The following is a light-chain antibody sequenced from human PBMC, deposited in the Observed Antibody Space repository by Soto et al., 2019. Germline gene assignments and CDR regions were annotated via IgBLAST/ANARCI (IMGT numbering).Light chain of an antibody. CDR1: QSISRW. CDR3: QQYESSPFT. V-gene: IGKV1-5*03. Sequence: DIQMTQSPSTLSASIGDRVTITCRARQSISRWLAWYQQKPGKAPKVLINKASSSESGVPSRFSGGGSGTEFPLTISSLQPDDFATYYCQQYESSPFTFGPGTKVD. CDR2: KAS. J-gene: IGKJ3*01.